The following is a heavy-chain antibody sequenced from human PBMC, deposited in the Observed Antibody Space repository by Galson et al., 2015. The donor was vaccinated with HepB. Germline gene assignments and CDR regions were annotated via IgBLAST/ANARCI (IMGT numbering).Heavy chain of an antibody. Sequence: SVKVSCKASGYKFINYGINWVRQAPGQGLEWMGWINSYNGDTDYAQNFQGRVTMTADTSTNTAYMELRNLRSDDTAIYYCARDHTVTSKNWFDPWGQGTLVTVSS. CDR3: ARDHTVTSKNWFDP. D-gene: IGHD4-17*01. J-gene: IGHJ5*02. V-gene: IGHV1-18*01. CDR2: INSYNGDT. CDR1: GYKFINYG.